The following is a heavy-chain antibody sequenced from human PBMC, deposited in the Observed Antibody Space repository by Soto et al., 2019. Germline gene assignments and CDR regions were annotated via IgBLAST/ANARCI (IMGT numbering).Heavy chain of an antibody. D-gene: IGHD7-27*01. Sequence: AVGSLRLSCSASGFTFGTYTMHWVRQAPGRGPECVSTISSHGGRTFYADFVKGRFTMSSDNSKNTLYLQMSSLRLEDTAVYYCVKARATGPKSDFDYWGQGTLVTVSS. CDR2: ISSHGGRT. V-gene: IGHV3-64D*06. CDR3: VKARATGPKSDFDY. J-gene: IGHJ4*02. CDR1: GFTFGTYT.